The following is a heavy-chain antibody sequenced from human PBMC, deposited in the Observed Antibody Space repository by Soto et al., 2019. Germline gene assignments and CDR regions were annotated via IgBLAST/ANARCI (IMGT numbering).Heavy chain of an antibody. CDR1: GYTFTSYY. Sequence: QVQLVQSGAEVKKPGASVKVSCKASGYTFTSYYMHWVRQAPGQGLEWMGIINPSGGSTNYAQNCQGRVTMTRDTSTSTVYMEVSSLRSEDTAVYYCARAGSSGRRFDYWGQGTLVTVSS. CDR3: ARAGSSGRRFDY. V-gene: IGHV1-46*03. J-gene: IGHJ4*02. D-gene: IGHD6-19*01. CDR2: INPSGGST.